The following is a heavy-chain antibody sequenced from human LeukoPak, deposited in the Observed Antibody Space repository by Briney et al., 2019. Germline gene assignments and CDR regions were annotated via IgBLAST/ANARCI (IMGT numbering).Heavy chain of an antibody. J-gene: IGHJ3*02. CDR2: INPSGGST. CDR1: GCTFTSYY. CDR3: ARDRIVVVTAMDEPDDAFDI. V-gene: IGHV1-46*01. Sequence: ASVKVSCKASGCTFTSYYMHWVRQAPGQGLEWMGIINPSGGSTSYAQKFQGRVTMTRDTSTSTVYMELSSLRSEDTAVYYCARDRIVVVTAMDEPDDAFDIWGQGTMVTVSS. D-gene: IGHD2-21*02.